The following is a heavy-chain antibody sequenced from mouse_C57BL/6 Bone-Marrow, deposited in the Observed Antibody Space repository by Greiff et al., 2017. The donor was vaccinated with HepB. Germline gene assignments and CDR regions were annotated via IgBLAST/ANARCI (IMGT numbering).Heavy chain of an antibody. CDR3: ARHPAGFAY. Sequence: EVQVVESGGDLVKPGGSLKLSCAASGFTFSSYGMSWVRQTPDKRLEWVATISSGGSYTYYPDSVKGRFTISRDNAKNTLYLQMSSLKSEDTAMYYCARHPAGFAYWGQGTLVTVSA. J-gene: IGHJ3*01. V-gene: IGHV5-6*01. CDR2: ISSGGSYT. CDR1: GFTFSSYG.